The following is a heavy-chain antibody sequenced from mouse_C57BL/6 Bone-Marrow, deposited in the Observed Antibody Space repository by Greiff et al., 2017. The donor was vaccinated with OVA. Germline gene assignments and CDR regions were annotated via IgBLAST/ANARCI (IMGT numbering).Heavy chain of an antibody. J-gene: IGHJ2*01. CDR1: GYTFTSYW. CDR2: IHPNSGST. V-gene: IGHV1-64*01. D-gene: IGHD1-1*01. Sequence: VQLQQPGAELVKPGASVKLSCKASGYTFTSYWMHWVKQRPGQGLEWIGMIHPNSGSTNYNEKFKSKATLTVDKSSSTAYMQLSSLTSEDSAVYYCARLETTVVATGFDYWGQGTTLTVSS. CDR3: ARLETTVVATGFDY.